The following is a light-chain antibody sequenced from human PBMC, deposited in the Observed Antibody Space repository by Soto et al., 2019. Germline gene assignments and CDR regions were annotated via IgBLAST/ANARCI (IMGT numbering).Light chain of an antibody. Sequence: DIQMTQSPSSLSASVGDRVTITCQASQDISNYLNWYQQKPGKAPKLLIYDASNLETGVPSRFSGSGSGTDFTFTISSLQPEDIATSYCQQYDHLPPEYTFGQGTKLEIK. CDR1: QDISNY. V-gene: IGKV1-33*01. J-gene: IGKJ2*01. CDR3: QQYDHLPPEYT. CDR2: DAS.